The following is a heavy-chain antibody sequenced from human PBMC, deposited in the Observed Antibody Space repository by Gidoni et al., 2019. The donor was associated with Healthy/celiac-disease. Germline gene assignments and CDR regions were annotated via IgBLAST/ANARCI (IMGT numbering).Heavy chain of an antibody. D-gene: IGHD3-10*01. CDR3: ASWGDYYGSGFDP. V-gene: IGHV4-39*01. CDR2: IFYSGST. J-gene: IGHJ5*02. CDR1: GGYISSSSYY. Sequence: QLQLQESGPGLVKPSATLSLTCTVSGGYISSSSYYWGWIRQPPGKGLEWIGSIFYSGSTYYNPSLKSRVTISVDTSKNQFSLKLSSVTAADTAVYYCASWGDYYGSGFDPWGQGTLVTVSS.